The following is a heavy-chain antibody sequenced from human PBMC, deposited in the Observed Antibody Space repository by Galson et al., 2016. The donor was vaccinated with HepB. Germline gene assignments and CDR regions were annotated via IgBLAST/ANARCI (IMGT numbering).Heavy chain of an antibody. CDR2: IDPSDSYT. CDR1: GNRITSYW. Sequence: QSGAEVKKPGESLRISCKGSGNRITSYWISWVRQMPGKGLEWMGQIDPSDSYTTYSPSFQGHVTISADKSIGTAYLQWNNLTASDTAIYYCASAGGSKFGELDWGQGTLVTVSS. CDR3: ASAGGSKFGELD. D-gene: IGHD3-10*01. V-gene: IGHV5-10-1*01. J-gene: IGHJ4*02.